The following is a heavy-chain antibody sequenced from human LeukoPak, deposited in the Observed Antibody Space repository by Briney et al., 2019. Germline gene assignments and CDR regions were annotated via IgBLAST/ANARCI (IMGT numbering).Heavy chain of an antibody. D-gene: IGHD5-18*01. CDR2: IYYSGST. CDR1: GVSLSSSY. V-gene: IGHV4-59*01. J-gene: IGHJ6*02. Sequence: PSETLSLTCTVSGVSLSSSYWTWIRQPPGKGLEWIGYIYYSGSTNYNPSLKSLVTISVDTSKNQFSLKLSSVTAADTAVYYCARHEEALVPYYYYGMDIWGQGTTVTVSS. CDR3: ARHEEALVPYYYYGMDI.